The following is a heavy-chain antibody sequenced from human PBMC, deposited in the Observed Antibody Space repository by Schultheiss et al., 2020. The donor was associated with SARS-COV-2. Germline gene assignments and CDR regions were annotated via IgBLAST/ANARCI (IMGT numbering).Heavy chain of an antibody. Sequence: GGSLRLSCAASGFTFSSYSMNWVRQAPGKGLEWVAVISYDGSNKYYADSVKGRFTISRDNSKNTLYLQMNSLRAEDTAVYYCAKGTRIMITFGGVTTDYWGQGTLVTVSS. D-gene: IGHD3-16*01. J-gene: IGHJ4*02. V-gene: IGHV3-30*18. CDR2: ISYDGSNK. CDR3: AKGTRIMITFGGVTTDY. CDR1: GFTFSSYS.